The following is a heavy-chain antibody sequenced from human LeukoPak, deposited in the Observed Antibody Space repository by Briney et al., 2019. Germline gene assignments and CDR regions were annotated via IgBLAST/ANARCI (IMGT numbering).Heavy chain of an antibody. CDR2: ISYDGSNK. CDR1: GFTFSSYG. V-gene: IGHV3-30*18. Sequence: GRSLRLSCAASGFTFSSYGMHWVRQAPGKGLEWVAVISYDGSNKYYADSVKGRFTISRDNSKSTLYLQMNSLRAEDTAVYYCAKGRLRYFDWLTYFDYWGQGTLVTVSS. CDR3: AKGRLRYFDWLTYFDY. J-gene: IGHJ4*02. D-gene: IGHD3-9*01.